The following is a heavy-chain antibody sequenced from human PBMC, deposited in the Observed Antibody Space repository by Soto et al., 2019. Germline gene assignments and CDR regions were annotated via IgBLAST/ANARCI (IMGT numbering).Heavy chain of an antibody. CDR2: MNPNSGNT. D-gene: IGHD3-10*01. Sequence: ASVKVSCKASGYTFTSYDINWVRQATGQGLEWMGWMNPNSGNTGYAQKFQGRVTMTRNTSISTAYMELSSLRSEDTAVYYCARRNGSGSYYYYYYYYMDVWGKGTTVTVSS. CDR1: GYTFTSYD. V-gene: IGHV1-8*01. CDR3: ARRNGSGSYYYYYYYYMDV. J-gene: IGHJ6*03.